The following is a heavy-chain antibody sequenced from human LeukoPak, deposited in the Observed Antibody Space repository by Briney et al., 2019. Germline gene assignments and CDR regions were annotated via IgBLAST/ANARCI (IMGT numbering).Heavy chain of an antibody. Sequence: SVKVSCKASGGTFSSYGITWVRQAPGQGLEWVGRIIPILGITNYAQKFQGRVTITADNSTSTAYMEVSSLRSEDTAVYYCARDFRAGQWLSTTWTGFDYWGQGTLVTVSS. J-gene: IGHJ4*02. CDR1: GGTFSSYG. CDR2: IIPILGIT. CDR3: ARDFRAGQWLSTTWTGFDY. D-gene: IGHD6-19*01. V-gene: IGHV1-69*04.